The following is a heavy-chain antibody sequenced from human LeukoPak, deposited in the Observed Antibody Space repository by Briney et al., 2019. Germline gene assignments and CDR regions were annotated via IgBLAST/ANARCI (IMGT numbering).Heavy chain of an antibody. J-gene: IGHJ4*02. CDR3: AHRRRERGYDY. Sequence: GPTLVKPTQTLTLTCSFSGFSVRTSGVGVGWIRQPPGKALEWLALIYWDDDKRYSPSLKSRLTITKDTSKNQVVLTMTNMDPVDTATYYCAHRRRERGYDYWGQGTLVTVSS. V-gene: IGHV2-5*02. CDR1: GFSVRTSGVG. CDR2: IYWDDDK. D-gene: IGHD5-12*01.